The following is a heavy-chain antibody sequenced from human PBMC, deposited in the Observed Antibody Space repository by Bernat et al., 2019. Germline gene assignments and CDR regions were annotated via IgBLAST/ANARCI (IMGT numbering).Heavy chain of an antibody. CDR3: AKMRETPDAFDI. CDR1: GFTFSSYA. CDR2: ISGSGGST. D-gene: IGHD1-26*01. V-gene: IGHV3-23*01. Sequence: VQLLESGGGVVQPGGSLRLSCAASGFTFSSYAMSWVRRAPGKGLEWVSAISGSGGSTYYADSVKGRFTISRDNSKNTLYLQMNSLRAEDTDVYYCAKMRETPDAFDIWGQGTMVTVSS. J-gene: IGHJ3*02.